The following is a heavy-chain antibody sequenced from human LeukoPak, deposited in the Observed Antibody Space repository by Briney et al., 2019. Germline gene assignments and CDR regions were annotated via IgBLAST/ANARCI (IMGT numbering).Heavy chain of an antibody. CDR1: GFTFSSYE. Sequence: GGSLRLSCAASGFTFSSYEMNWVRQAPGKGLEWVAVISYDGSNKYYADSVKGRFTISRDNSKNTLYLQMNSLRAEDTAVYYCAKDPYYDILTGYSQGTAFDIWGQGTMVTVSS. J-gene: IGHJ3*02. CDR3: AKDPYYDILTGYSQGTAFDI. D-gene: IGHD3-9*01. CDR2: ISYDGSNK. V-gene: IGHV3-30*18.